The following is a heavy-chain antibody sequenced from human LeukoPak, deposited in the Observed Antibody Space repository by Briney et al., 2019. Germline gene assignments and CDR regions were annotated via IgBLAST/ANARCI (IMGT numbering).Heavy chain of an antibody. J-gene: IGHJ6*02. V-gene: IGHV1-18*04. CDR2: ISAYNSNK. D-gene: IGHD1-26*01. Sequence: GASVKVSCKASGYTFTSYGISWVRQAPGQGLDWVAWISAYNSNKNSAEKFQGRVTMTIDTSTSTAYMELRSLKSDDTAVYYCVRHIKPAGPWDGMDVWGQGTTVIVSS. CDR1: GYTFTSYG. CDR3: VRHIKPAGPWDGMDV.